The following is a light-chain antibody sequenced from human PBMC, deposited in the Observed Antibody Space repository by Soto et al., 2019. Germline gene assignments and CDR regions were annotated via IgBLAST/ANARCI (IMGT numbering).Light chain of an antibody. CDR3: CSFALGSTLI. J-gene: IGLJ2*01. Sequence: QSALTQPASVSGSPGQSITISCTGTSSDVGSYNLVSWYQQHPDKAPKLIIYEGSKRPSGVSYRFSGYKSGNTASLTISGLQAEDEADYYCCSFALGSTLIFGGGTKLTV. V-gene: IGLV2-23*01. CDR1: SSDVGSYNL. CDR2: EGS.